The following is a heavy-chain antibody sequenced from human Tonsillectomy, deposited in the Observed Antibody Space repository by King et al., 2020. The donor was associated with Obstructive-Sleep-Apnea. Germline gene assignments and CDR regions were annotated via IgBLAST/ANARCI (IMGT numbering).Heavy chain of an antibody. CDR1: GYTFTSYG. V-gene: IGHV1-18*04. Sequence: VQLVQSGVEVKKPGASVKVSCKASGYTFTSYGITWVRLAPGQGLEWMGWISVYNGDTKYAQKFQGRVTMTPDTSTNTAYMGLRSLRSDDTAVYYCARYAYAAVGSTDYFDYWGQGTLVTVSS. CDR2: ISVYNGDT. CDR3: ARYAYAAVGSTDYFDY. D-gene: IGHD6-13*01. J-gene: IGHJ4*02.